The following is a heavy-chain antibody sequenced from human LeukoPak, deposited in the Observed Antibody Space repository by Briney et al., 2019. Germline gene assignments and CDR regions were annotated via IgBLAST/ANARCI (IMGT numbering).Heavy chain of an antibody. CDR2: ISSSGSTM. Sequence: GGSLRLSCAASGFMFTSYWMSWIRQAPGKGLEWVSYISSSGSTMYYTDSVKGRFTISRDNAKDSLYLQMNSLRAEDTAVYYCAREEYSYGLNYYYYMDVWGKGTTVTVSS. J-gene: IGHJ6*03. D-gene: IGHD5-18*01. CDR1: GFMFTSYW. V-gene: IGHV3-11*04. CDR3: AREEYSYGLNYYYYMDV.